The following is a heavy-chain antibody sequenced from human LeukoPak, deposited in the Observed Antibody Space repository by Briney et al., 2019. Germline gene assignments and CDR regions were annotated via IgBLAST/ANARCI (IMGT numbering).Heavy chain of an antibody. CDR1: GGSISSAGYY. CDR2: IYYSGSS. D-gene: IGHD6-6*01. J-gene: IGHJ3*02. Sequence: SETLSLTCTVSGGSISSAGYYWSWIRQHPGRGLEWIGYIYYSGSSFYNPSLKSRVTISVDSSKIQFSLEMSAVTAADTAVYYCARSHAASLDAFDIWGQGTLVTVSS. CDR3: ARSHAASLDAFDI. V-gene: IGHV4-31*03.